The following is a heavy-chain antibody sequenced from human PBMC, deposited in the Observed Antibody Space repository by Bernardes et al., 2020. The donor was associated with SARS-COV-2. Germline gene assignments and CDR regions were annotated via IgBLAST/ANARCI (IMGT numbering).Heavy chain of an antibody. D-gene: IGHD6-19*01. CDR1: GDSVSSNSAT. CDR2: TYYRSKWYN. Sequence: SQTLSLTCAISGDSVSSNSATWNWIRQSPSRGLEWLGRTYYRSKWYNDYAVSVKSRITINPDTSKNQFSLQLNSVTPEDTAVYYCARASYSSYWYPVGDAFDIWGQGTMVTVSS. V-gene: IGHV6-1*01. J-gene: IGHJ3*02. CDR3: ARASYSSYWYPVGDAFDI.